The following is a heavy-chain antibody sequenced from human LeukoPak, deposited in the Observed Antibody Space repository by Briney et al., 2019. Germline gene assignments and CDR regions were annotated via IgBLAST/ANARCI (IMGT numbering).Heavy chain of an antibody. CDR2: IYTGGST. CDR3: ARRPYYYYGMDV. CDR1: GFTVSSNY. J-gene: IGHJ6*02. V-gene: IGHV3-66*04. Sequence: PGGSLRLSCAASGFTVSSNYMSWVRQAPGKGREWVSVIYTGGSTYYADSVKGRFTTSRDNSKNTLYLQMNSLRAEDTAVYYCARRPYYYYGMDVWGQGTTVTVSS.